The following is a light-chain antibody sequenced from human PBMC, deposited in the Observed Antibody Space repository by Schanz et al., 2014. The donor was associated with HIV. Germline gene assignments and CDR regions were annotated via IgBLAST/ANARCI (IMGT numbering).Light chain of an antibody. Sequence: QLVLTQSPSASASLGASVKLTCTLSSGHSPHSLAWPQQQPDKGPRHLMKVNSDGSHNKGDGIPDRFSGSSSGAERYLTISSLQSEDEADYYCQTWGAGVRVFGGGTKLTVL. CDR2: VNSDGSH. CDR1: SGHSPHS. V-gene: IGLV4-69*01. CDR3: QTWGAGVRV. J-gene: IGLJ3*02.